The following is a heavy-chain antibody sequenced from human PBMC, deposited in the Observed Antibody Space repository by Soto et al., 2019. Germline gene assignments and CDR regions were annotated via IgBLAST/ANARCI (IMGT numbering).Heavy chain of an antibody. CDR1: GGSFSGYY. CDR3: LRGLLRFMECRQGSLLDP. J-gene: IGHJ5*02. CDR2: INHSGST. Sequence: PSETLSLTCAVYGGSFSGYYWSWIRQPPGKGREWIGEINHSGSTNYNPPPKIRVTISVDTSKNQFSLKLSSVTAADTAVYYFLRGLLRFMECRQGSLLDPWGQRTLVAVSS. D-gene: IGHD3-3*01. V-gene: IGHV4-34*01.